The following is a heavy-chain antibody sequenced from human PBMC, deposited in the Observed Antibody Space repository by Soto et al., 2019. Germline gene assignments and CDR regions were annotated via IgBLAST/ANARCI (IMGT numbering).Heavy chain of an antibody. V-gene: IGHV3-11*01. CDR3: ARAYSDAFDI. J-gene: IGHJ3*02. CDR1: GFTFSAYY. D-gene: IGHD2-15*01. CDR2: ISSSGTGI. Sequence: QVHLVESGGGLVKPGGSLRLSCAASGFTFSAYYMTWIRQAPGKGLEWVSYISSSGTGIYYADSVKGRFTISRDNAKNSLYLQMSSLRAEDTAVYYWARAYSDAFDIWGQGPMVTVSS.